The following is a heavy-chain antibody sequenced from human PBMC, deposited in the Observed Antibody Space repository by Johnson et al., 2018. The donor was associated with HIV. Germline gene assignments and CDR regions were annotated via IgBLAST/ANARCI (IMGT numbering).Heavy chain of an antibody. CDR2: ISWNSGSI. CDR1: GFTFDDYA. V-gene: IGHV3-9*01. Sequence: VLLVESGGGLVQHGRSLRLSCAASGFTFDDYAMHWVRQAPGKGLEWVSGISWNSGSIGYADSVKGRFTISRDNSKNTLYLQMISLRAEDTAVYYCARDTDIVVVPARGDAFDIWGQGTMVTVSS. J-gene: IGHJ3*02. D-gene: IGHD2-2*01. CDR3: ARDTDIVVVPARGDAFDI.